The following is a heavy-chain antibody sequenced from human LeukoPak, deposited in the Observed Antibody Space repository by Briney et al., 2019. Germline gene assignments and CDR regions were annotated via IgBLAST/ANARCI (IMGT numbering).Heavy chain of an antibody. CDR2: INPSGGST. J-gene: IGHJ6*02. V-gene: IGHV1-46*01. CDR3: ARANIVVVPDIDTHYYYYGMDV. Sequence: GASVKVSCKASGYTFTSYYMHWVRQAPGQGLEWMGIINPSGGSTTYAQKFQGRVTITADESTSTAYMELSSLRSEDTAVYYCARANIVVVPDIDTHYYYYGMDVWGQGTTVTVSS. CDR1: GYTFTSYY. D-gene: IGHD2-2*01.